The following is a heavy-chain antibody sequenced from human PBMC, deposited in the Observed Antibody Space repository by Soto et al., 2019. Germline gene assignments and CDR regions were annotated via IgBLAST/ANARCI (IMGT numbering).Heavy chain of an antibody. CDR1: GGSIISGDYY. V-gene: IGHV4-30-4*01. Sequence: PSETLSLTCTVSGGSIISGDYYWIWIRQPPGKGLEWIGYIYYSGSTYYNPSLKSRVTISVDTSKNQFSLKLSSVTAADTAVYYCASLLRGYSGTGDYWGQGTLVTVSS. CDR3: ASLLRGYSGTGDY. CDR2: IYYSGST. J-gene: IGHJ4*02. D-gene: IGHD5-12*01.